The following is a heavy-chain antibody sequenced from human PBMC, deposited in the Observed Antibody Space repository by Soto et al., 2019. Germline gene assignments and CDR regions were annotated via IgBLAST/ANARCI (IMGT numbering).Heavy chain of an antibody. CDR2: IDWDDDK. Sequence: GSGPTLVNPTQTLTLTCTFSGFSLSTSGMCVSWIRQPPGKALEWLARIDWDDDKYYSTSLKTRLTISKDTSKNQVVLTMTNMDPVDTATYYCARLYYDFWSGYHFDYWGHGTLVTVSS. CDR1: GFSLSTSGMC. CDR3: ARLYYDFWSGYHFDY. V-gene: IGHV2-70*11. J-gene: IGHJ4*01. D-gene: IGHD3-3*01.